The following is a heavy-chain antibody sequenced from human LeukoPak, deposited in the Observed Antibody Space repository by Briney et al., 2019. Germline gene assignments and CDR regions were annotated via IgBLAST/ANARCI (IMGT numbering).Heavy chain of an antibody. CDR2: IRSSGTTK. J-gene: IGHJ4*02. CDR1: GFTFSSYE. CDR3: ARGSYSSGYYFDY. D-gene: IGHD6-19*01. Sequence: PGGSLRLSCAASGFTFSSYEMNWVRQAPGKGLEWLSYIRSSGTTKYYADSVKGRFTISRDNAKNSLYLQMNSLRAEDTAVYYCARGSYSSGYYFDYWGQGTLVTVSS. V-gene: IGHV3-48*03.